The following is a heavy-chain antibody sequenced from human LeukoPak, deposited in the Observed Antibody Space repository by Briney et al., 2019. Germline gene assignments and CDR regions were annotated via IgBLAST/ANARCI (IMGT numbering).Heavy chain of an antibody. V-gene: IGHV3-48*04. CDR2: ISDSSSTI. CDR1: GFTFSTYS. Sequence: PGGSLRLSCAASGFTFSTYSMSWVRQAPGKGLEWVSYISDSSSTIYYADSVKGRFTISRDNAKNSLYLQMDSLRAEDTAMYYCARVGLRGVIIGYFDYWGQGTLVTVSS. J-gene: IGHJ4*02. CDR3: ARVGLRGVIIGYFDY. D-gene: IGHD3-10*01.